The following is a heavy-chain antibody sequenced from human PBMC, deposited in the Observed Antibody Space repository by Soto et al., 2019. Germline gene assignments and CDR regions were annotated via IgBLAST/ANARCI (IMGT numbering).Heavy chain of an antibody. CDR3: AKKIGGYYDSSGYYPRGWFDP. D-gene: IGHD3-22*01. J-gene: IGHJ5*02. CDR2: ISGSGGST. V-gene: IGHV3-23*01. Sequence: GGSLRLSCAASGFTFSSYAMSWVRQAPGKGLEWVSAISGSGGSTYYADSVKGRFTISRDNSKNTLYLQMNSLRAEDTAVYYCAKKIGGYYDSSGYYPRGWFDPWGQGTLVTVS. CDR1: GFTFSSYA.